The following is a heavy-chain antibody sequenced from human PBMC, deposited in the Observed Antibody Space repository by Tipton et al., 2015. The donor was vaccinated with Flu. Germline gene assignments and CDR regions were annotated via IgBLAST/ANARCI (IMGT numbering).Heavy chain of an antibody. CDR1: GGSISSYY. V-gene: IGHV4-59*01. D-gene: IGHD3-10*01. CDR2: IYYSGST. J-gene: IGHJ3*02. Sequence: TLSLTCTVSGGSISSYYWSWIRQPPGKGLEWIGYIYYSGSTNYNPSLKSRVTISVDTSKNQFSLKLSSVTAADTAVYYCARVALRSDYYVSGTIPRYFAFDIWGHGTMVAVSS. CDR3: ARVALRSDYYVSGTIPRYFAFDI.